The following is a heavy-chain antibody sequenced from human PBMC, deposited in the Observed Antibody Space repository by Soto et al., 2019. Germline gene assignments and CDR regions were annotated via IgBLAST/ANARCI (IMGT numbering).Heavy chain of an antibody. CDR3: AGGGALDGTSPPFNH. CDR2: INANSGDT. D-gene: IGHD6-19*01. J-gene: IGHJ4*02. V-gene: IGHV1-2*02. Sequence: QVQLVQSGAEVKKPGASVRVSCKASGYTFSGHYMHWIRQAPGQGPEWLGWINANSGDTDRAPKFQDRLTMTRDTSIRTAYMELSRLRSDDTAVYYCAGGGALDGTSPPFNHWGQGTLVTVAS. CDR1: GYTFSGHY.